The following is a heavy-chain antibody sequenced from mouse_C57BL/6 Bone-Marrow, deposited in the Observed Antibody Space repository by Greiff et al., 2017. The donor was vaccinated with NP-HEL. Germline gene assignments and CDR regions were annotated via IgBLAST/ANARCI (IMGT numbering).Heavy chain of an antibody. V-gene: IGHV1-26*01. CDR1: GFTFTDSY. J-gene: IGHJ2*01. D-gene: IGHD3-2*02. Sequence: EVQLQQSGPELVKPGASVKISCKASGFTFTDSYMNWVKQSPGQSLEWIGDINPNNGGTSYNQKFKGKATLTVDKSSSTAYMEHRSLTSEDSAVYYGASEDSSSYYYFDYWGRGTTLTVSS. CDR2: INPNNGGT. CDR3: ASEDSSSYYYFDY.